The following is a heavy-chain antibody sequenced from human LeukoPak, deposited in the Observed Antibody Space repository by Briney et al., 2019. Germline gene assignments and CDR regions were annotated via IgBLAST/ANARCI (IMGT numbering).Heavy chain of an antibody. V-gene: IGHV3-23*01. D-gene: IGHD3-22*01. CDR1: GFTFSSYA. CDR3: AKGSYYDSSGSFYFDH. J-gene: IGHJ4*02. CDR2: ISGSGDNT. Sequence: GGSLRLSCAASGFTFSSYAMSWVRQAPGKGLEWVSGISGSGDNTYYADSVKGRFTISRDNSKNTLYVQVNSLGTEDTAAYYCAKGSYYDSSGSFYFDHWGQGTLVTVSS.